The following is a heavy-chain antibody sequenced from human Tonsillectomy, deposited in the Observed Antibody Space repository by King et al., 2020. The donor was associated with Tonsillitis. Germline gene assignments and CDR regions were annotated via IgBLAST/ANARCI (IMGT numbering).Heavy chain of an antibody. CDR2: TNPSGGSS. CDR3: ARGGITIFGVVIDPGFFDL. Sequence: QLVQSGAEVKKPGASVKLSCKTSGYTFTSHYMHWVRQAPGQGLEWMGITNPSGGSSTYAQKFQGRVTLTRDTSTSTFYMELGSLRSEDTAVYYCARGGITIFGVVIDPGFFDLWGRGTLVPVSS. D-gene: IGHD3-3*01. CDR1: GYTFTSHY. J-gene: IGHJ2*01. V-gene: IGHV1-46*01.